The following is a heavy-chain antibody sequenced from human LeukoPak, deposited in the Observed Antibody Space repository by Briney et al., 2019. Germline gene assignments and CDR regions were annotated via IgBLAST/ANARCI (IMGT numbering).Heavy chain of an antibody. D-gene: IGHD5-24*01. CDR1: GFTFSSYW. CDR2: INSDGSST. J-gene: IGHJ4*02. CDR3: ARARRDGVFDY. V-gene: IGHV3-74*01. Sequence: PGGSLRLSCAASGFTFSSYWMHWVRQAPGKGLVWVSRINSDGSSTSYADSVKGRFTISRDNAKNALYLQMNSLRAEDTAVYYCARARRDGVFDYWGQGTLVTVSS.